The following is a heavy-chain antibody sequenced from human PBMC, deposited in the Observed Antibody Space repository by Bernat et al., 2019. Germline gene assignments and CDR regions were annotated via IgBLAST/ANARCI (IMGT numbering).Heavy chain of an antibody. V-gene: IGHV4-59*01. CDR1: GGSISSYY. CDR2: IYYSGST. D-gene: IGHD3-3*01. CDR3: ARAGYGFWSGYYKGGGFDY. J-gene: IGHJ4*02. Sequence: QVQLQESGPGLVKPSETLSLTCTVSGGSISSYYWSWIRQPPGKGLEWIGYIYYSGSTNYNPSLKSRVTISVDTSKNQFSLKLSSVTAADTAVYYCARAGYGFWSGYYKGGGFDYWGQGTLVTVSS.